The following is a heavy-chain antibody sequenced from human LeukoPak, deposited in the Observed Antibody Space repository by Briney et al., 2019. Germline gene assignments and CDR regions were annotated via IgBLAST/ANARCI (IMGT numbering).Heavy chain of an antibody. CDR1: GFTFSSYW. CDR2: IKQDGSEK. D-gene: IGHD3-3*01. J-gene: IGHJ3*02. CDR3: AKGVEAFDI. Sequence: GGSLRLSCAASGFTFSSYWMSWVRQAPGKGLEWVANIKQDGSEKYYVDSVKGRFTISRDNSKNTLYLQMNSLRAEDTAVYYCAKGVEAFDIWGQGTMVTVSS. V-gene: IGHV3-7*01.